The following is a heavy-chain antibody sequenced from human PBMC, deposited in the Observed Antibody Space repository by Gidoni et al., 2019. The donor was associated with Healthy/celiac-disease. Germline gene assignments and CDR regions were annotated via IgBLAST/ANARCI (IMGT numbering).Heavy chain of an antibody. CDR2: ISYDGSNK. V-gene: IGHV3-30*18. D-gene: IGHD1-26*01. Sequence: QVQLVESGGGVVQPGRSLRLSCAASGFTFSSYGMYWVRQAPGKGLEWVAVISYDGSNKYYADSVKGRFTISRDNSKNTLYLQMNSLRAEDTAVYYGAKDRGRELRSLGYWGQGTLVTVSS. CDR1: GFTFSSYG. J-gene: IGHJ4*02. CDR3: AKDRGRELRSLGY.